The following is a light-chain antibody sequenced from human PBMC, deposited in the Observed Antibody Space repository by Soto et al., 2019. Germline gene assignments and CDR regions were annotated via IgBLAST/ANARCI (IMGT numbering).Light chain of an antibody. CDR2: DVS. CDR1: SSDVGGYNY. V-gene: IGLV2-14*01. Sequence: QSALTQPASVSGSPGQSITISCTGTSSDVGGYNYVSWYQQHPGKAPKLMIYDVSNRPSGVSIRFSGSKSGNTASLTISGLQAEDEADYYCTSYTSITTPDYVFGTGTKLTVL. J-gene: IGLJ1*01. CDR3: TSYTSITTPDYV.